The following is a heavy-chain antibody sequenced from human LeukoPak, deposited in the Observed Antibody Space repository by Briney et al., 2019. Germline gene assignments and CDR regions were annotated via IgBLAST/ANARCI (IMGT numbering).Heavy chain of an antibody. CDR3: ARDQVDYDIPDHFDY. D-gene: IGHD3-22*01. J-gene: IGHJ4*02. CDR1: GGSISSSSYY. Sequence: KPSETLSLTCTVSGGSISSSSYYWGWIRQPPGKGLEWIGSIYYSGSTYYNPSLKSRATISVDRSKNHFSLTLISVTAADTAVYYCARDQVDYDIPDHFDYWGKGTLVAVSS. V-gene: IGHV4-39*07. CDR2: IYYSGST.